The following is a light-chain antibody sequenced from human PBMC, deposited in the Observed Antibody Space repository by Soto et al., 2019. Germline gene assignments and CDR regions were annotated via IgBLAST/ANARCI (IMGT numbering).Light chain of an antibody. CDR3: QQSGYIPPWT. Sequence: DIQMTQSPSSLSASVGDRVIITCRASQSIRQYLNWYQHKPGKVPTLLIYAASSLQSGVPSRFSGSGSGAEFTLTITSLQPEDFATYYCQQSGYIPPWTFGQGTKVEIK. CDR2: AAS. J-gene: IGKJ1*01. V-gene: IGKV1-39*01. CDR1: QSIRQY.